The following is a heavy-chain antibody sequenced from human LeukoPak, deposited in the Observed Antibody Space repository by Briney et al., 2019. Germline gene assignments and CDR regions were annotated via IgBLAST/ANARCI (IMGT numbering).Heavy chain of an antibody. J-gene: IGHJ4*02. CDR1: GYPFTNYG. D-gene: IGHD3-22*01. CDR2: INPSGGST. V-gene: IGHV1-46*01. CDR3: ARHYDSSGGIDY. Sequence: ASVKVSCKASGYPFTNYGTSWVRQAPGQGLEWMGIINPSGGSTSYAQKFQGRVTMTRDTSTSTVYMELSSLRSEDTAVYYCARHYDSSGGIDYWGQGTLVTVSS.